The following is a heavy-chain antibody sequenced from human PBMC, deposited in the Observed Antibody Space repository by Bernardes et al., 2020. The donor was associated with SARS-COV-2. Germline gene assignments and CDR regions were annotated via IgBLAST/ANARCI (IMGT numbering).Heavy chain of an antibody. CDR3: ERDTIGYNDFFGDF. V-gene: IGHV1-18*01. CDR2: ISFNANT. D-gene: IGHD6-25*01. CDR1: GYSFTSHG. Sequence: ASVKVSCKASGYSFTSHGIIWVRQAPGQGLEWMVWISFNANTNYAQKFQVRVKMTTDTSTSTAYMELRSLRCDDTAVYFCERDTIGYNDFFGDFWGQGTLVTVSS. J-gene: IGHJ4*02.